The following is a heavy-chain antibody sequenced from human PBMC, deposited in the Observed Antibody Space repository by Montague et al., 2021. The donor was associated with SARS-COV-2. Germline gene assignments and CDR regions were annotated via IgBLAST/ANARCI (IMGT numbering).Heavy chain of an antibody. CDR3: ARGPKMYGELADY. J-gene: IGHJ4*02. V-gene: IGHV4-39*01. CDR2: FYYSGNT. Sequence: SETLSLTCTVSGGSVRSSNDCWGWIRQPPGKGLEWIANFYYSGNTYYNPSLKSRVTISVDTSNNQFSLKLSSVTAADTAVYYCARGPKMYGELADYWGQGNPGHRLL. CDR1: GGSVRSSNDC. D-gene: IGHD4-17*01.